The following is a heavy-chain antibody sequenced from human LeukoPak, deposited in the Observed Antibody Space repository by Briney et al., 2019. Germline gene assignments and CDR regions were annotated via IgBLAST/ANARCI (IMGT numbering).Heavy chain of an antibody. CDR2: IYHSGST. CDR3: ARASGDDYGDYFDY. Sequence: SENLSLTCAVSGGSISSGGYSWSWIRQPPGKGLEWIGYIYHSGSTYYNPSLKSRVTISVDRSKNQFSLKLSSVTAADTAVYYCARASGDDYGDYFDYWGQGTLVTVSS. CDR1: GGSISSGGYS. J-gene: IGHJ4*02. D-gene: IGHD4-17*01. V-gene: IGHV4-30-2*01.